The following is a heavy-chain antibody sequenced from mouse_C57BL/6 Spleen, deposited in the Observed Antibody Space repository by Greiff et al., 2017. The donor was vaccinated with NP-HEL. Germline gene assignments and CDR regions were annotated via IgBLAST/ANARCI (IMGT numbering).Heavy chain of an antibody. CDR2: IDPSDSYT. CDR1: GYTFTSYW. CDR3: ARWYYYGSSDAMDY. D-gene: IGHD1-1*01. J-gene: IGHJ4*01. V-gene: IGHV1-59*01. Sequence: QVQLQQPGAELVRPGTSVKLSCKASGYTFTSYWMHWVKQRPGQGLEWIGVIDPSDSYTNYNQKFKGKATLTVDTSSSTAYMQLSSLTSEDSAVYYCARWYYYGSSDAMDYWGQGTSVTVSS.